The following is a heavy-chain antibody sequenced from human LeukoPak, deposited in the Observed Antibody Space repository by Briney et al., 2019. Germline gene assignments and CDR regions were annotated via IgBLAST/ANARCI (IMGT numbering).Heavy chain of an antibody. Sequence: SETLSLTCAVYGGSFSVYYWSWIRQPPGKGLEWIGEINHSGSTNYNPSLKSRVTISVDTSKNQFSLKLSSVTAADTAVYYCARGLCSSTSCYYYYYGMDVWGQGTTVTVSS. J-gene: IGHJ6*02. D-gene: IGHD2-2*01. V-gene: IGHV4-34*01. CDR2: INHSGST. CDR3: ARGLCSSTSCYYYYYGMDV. CDR1: GGSFSVYY.